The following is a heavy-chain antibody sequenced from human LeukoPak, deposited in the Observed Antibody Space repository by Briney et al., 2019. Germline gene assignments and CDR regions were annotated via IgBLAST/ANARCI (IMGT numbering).Heavy chain of an antibody. D-gene: IGHD3-22*01. Sequence: PSETLSLTCTVSGGSISSYYWSWIRQPPGKGLEWIGYIYYSGSTYYNPSLKSRVTISVDTSKNQFSLKLSSVTAADTAVYYCARGGYYYDSSGYFDWFDPWGQGTLVTVSS. CDR1: GGSISSYY. CDR2: IYYSGST. V-gene: IGHV4-59*08. CDR3: ARGGYYYDSSGYFDWFDP. J-gene: IGHJ5*02.